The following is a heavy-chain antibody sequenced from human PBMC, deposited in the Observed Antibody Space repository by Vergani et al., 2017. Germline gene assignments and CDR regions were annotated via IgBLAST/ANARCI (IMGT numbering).Heavy chain of an antibody. CDR3: ARDGDDRWFGELKSETPFDY. CDR1: GGTFSSYA. D-gene: IGHD3-10*01. CDR2: IIPIFGTA. V-gene: IGHV1-69*01. J-gene: IGHJ4*02. Sequence: QVQLVQSGAEVKKPGSSVKVSCKASGGTFSSYAISWVRQAPGQGLEWMGGIIPIFGTANYAQKFQGRVTITADESTSTAYMELSSLRSEDTAVYYCARDGDDRWFGELKSETPFDYWGQGTLVTVSS.